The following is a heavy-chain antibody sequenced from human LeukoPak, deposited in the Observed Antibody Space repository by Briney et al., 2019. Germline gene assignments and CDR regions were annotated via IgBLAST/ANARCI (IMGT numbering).Heavy chain of an antibody. V-gene: IGHV1-69*13. D-gene: IGHD4-11*01. Sequence: ASGKVSCTASAGSFSSYAISWVRQAPGQGLEWMGGIIPIFGTANYAQKFQGRVTITADESTSTAYMELSSLRSEDTAVYYCARDRVTTGESFDYWGQGTLVTVSS. CDR2: IIPIFGTA. CDR1: AGSFSSYA. CDR3: ARDRVTTGESFDY. J-gene: IGHJ4*02.